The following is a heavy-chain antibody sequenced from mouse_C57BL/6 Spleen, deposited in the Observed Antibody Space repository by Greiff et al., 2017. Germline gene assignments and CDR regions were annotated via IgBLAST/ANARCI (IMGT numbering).Heavy chain of an antibody. CDR1: GFNIKDDY. D-gene: IGHD1-1*01. V-gene: IGHV14-4*01. CDR3: TTSRGSSYDY. J-gene: IGHJ2*01. Sequence: EVQLQQSGAELVRPGASVKLSCTASGFNIKDDYMHWVKQRPEQGLEWIGWIDPENGDTEYASKFQGKATITADTSSNTAYLQLSSLTSEDTAVYDCTTSRGSSYDYWGQGTTLTVSA. CDR2: IDPENGDT.